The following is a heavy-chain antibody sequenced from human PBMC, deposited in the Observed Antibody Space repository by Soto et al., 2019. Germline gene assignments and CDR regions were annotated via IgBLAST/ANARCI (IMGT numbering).Heavy chain of an antibody. D-gene: IGHD2-8*01. V-gene: IGHV3-66*03. CDR3: ARDRDAYCSKGVCSGPYFDY. Sequence: GGSLRLSCAASGFTVTNNYLNWVRQAPGKGLEWVSIIFDYGSSYYADSVKGRFTISRDNAKNSLYLQVNSLRDDDTAVYYCARDRDAYCSKGVCSGPYFDYWGRGTLVTVSS. CDR1: GFTVTNNY. J-gene: IGHJ4*02. CDR2: IFDYGSS.